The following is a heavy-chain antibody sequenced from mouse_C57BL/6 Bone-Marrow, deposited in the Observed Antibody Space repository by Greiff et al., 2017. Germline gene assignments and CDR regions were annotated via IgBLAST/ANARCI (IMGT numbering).Heavy chain of an antibody. J-gene: IGHJ4*01. V-gene: IGHV5-17*01. CDR3: AKYYYGSSYDYYSMDY. Sequence: VQLKESGGGLVKPGGSLKLSCAASGFTFSDYGMHWVRQAPEKGLEWVAYISSGSSTIYYADTVKGRFTISRDNAKNTLFLQMTSLRSDDTAMYYCAKYYYGSSYDYYSMDYWGQGTSVTVSS. CDR1: GFTFSDYG. CDR2: ISSGSSTI. D-gene: IGHD1-1*01.